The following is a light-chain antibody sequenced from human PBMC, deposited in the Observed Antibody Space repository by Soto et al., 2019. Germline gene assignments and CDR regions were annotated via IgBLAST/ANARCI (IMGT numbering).Light chain of an antibody. V-gene: IGKV1-5*01. CDR2: AAS. Sequence: DIQMTQSPSTLSASVGDRVTITCRASQSISSWLAWYQQKPGKAPKLLIYAASSLESGVPSRFSGSASGTEFTLTISSLQPDDFATYYCQQHNTYPLTFGGGTKWISN. J-gene: IGKJ4*01. CDR1: QSISSW. CDR3: QQHNTYPLT.